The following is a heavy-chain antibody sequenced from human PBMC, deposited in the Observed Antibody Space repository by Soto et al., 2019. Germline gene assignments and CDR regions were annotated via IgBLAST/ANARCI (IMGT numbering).Heavy chain of an antibody. V-gene: IGHV1-24*01. CDR3: ATGGFGVVILDY. J-gene: IGHJ4*02. CDR1: GYTLTELS. D-gene: IGHD3-3*01. Sequence: ASVKVSCKVSGYTLTELSMHWVRQAPGKGLEWMGGFDPEDGETIYAQKFQGRVTMTEDTSTDTAYMELSSLRSEDMAVYYCATGGFGVVILDYWGQGTLVTVSS. CDR2: FDPEDGET.